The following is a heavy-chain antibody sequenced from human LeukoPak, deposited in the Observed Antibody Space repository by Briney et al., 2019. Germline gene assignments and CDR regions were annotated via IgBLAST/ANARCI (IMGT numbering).Heavy chain of an antibody. CDR1: GFTFSSYA. V-gene: IGHV3-23*01. Sequence: GGSLRLSCAASGFTFSSYAMSWVRQAPGKGLEWVSAISGSGGSTYYADSVKGRFTISRDNSKNTLYLQMNSLRAGDTAVYYCAKDSAMITFGGVIVKGVLFDYWGQGTLVTVSS. D-gene: IGHD3-16*02. CDR3: AKDSAMITFGGVIVKGVLFDY. J-gene: IGHJ4*02. CDR2: ISGSGGST.